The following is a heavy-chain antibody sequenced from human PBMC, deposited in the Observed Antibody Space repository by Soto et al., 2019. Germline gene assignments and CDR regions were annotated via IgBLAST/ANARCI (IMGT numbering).Heavy chain of an antibody. D-gene: IGHD6-19*01. CDR3: AKDLEGGSGWPNWFDP. CDR2: ISYDGSNK. CDR1: GFTFSSYG. V-gene: IGHV3-30*18. J-gene: IGHJ5*02. Sequence: GGSLRLSCAASGFTFSSYGMHWVRQAPGKGLEWVAVISYDGSNKYYADSVKGRFTISRDNSKNTLYLQMNSLRAEDTAVYYCAKDLEGGSGWPNWFDPWGQGTLVTVSS.